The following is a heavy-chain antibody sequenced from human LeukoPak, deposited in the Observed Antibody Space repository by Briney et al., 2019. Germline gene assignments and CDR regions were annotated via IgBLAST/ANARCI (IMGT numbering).Heavy chain of an antibody. V-gene: IGHV4-59*08. Sequence: PSETLSLTCTVSGGSISSYYWSWIRQPPGKGLEWIGYIYYSGSTNYNPSLKSRVTISVDTSKNQFSLKLSSVTAADTAVYCCARHPEGMYYDFWSGPQYYFDYWGQGTLVTVSS. CDR1: GGSISSYY. D-gene: IGHD3-3*01. J-gene: IGHJ4*02. CDR2: IYYSGST. CDR3: ARHPEGMYYDFWSGPQYYFDY.